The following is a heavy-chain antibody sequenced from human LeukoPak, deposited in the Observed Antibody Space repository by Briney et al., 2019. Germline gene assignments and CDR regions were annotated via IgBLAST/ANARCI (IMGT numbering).Heavy chain of an antibody. V-gene: IGHV3-23*01. D-gene: IGHD2-15*01. J-gene: IGHJ4*02. Sequence: GGSLRLSCAASGFTFSSYAMSWVRQAPGKGLEWVSVISGSGGITYYADSVKGRFTISRDKSKNTLYLQMNSLRAEDTAVYYCAEGLFPVVAANWFDYWGQGTLVTVSS. CDR3: AEGLFPVVAANWFDY. CDR1: GFTFSSYA. CDR2: ISGSGGIT.